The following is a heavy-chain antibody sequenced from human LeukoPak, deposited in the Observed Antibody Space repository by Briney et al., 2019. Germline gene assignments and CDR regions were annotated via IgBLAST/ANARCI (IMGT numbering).Heavy chain of an antibody. CDR2: IYYSGST. Sequence: SETLSLTCAVSGGSISSSNWWSWVRQPPGKGLEWIGSIYYSGSTYYNPSLKSRVTISVDTSKNQFSLKLSSVTAADTAVYYCARLPVAVADHFDYWGQGTLVTVSS. CDR1: GGSISSSNW. D-gene: IGHD6-19*01. V-gene: IGHV4-4*02. J-gene: IGHJ4*02. CDR3: ARLPVAVADHFDY.